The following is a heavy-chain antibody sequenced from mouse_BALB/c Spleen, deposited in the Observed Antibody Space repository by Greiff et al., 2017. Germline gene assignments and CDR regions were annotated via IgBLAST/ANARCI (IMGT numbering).Heavy chain of an antibody. Sequence: DVKLVESGGGLVQPGGSRKLSCAASGFTFSSFGMHWVRQAPEKGLEWVAYISSGSSTIYYADTVKGRFTISRDNPKNTLFLQMTSLRSEDTAMYYCARSGSSYWYFDVWGAGTTVTVSS. D-gene: IGHD1-1*01. CDR2: ISSGSSTI. CDR3: ARSGSSYWYFDV. CDR1: GFTFSSFG. V-gene: IGHV5-17*02. J-gene: IGHJ1*01.